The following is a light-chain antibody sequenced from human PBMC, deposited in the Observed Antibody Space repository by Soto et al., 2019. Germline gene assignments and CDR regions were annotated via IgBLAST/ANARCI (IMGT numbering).Light chain of an antibody. J-gene: IGKJ3*01. CDR1: QSITTY. CDR2: AAS. CDR3: QQGSSTPFT. V-gene: IGKV1-39*01. Sequence: DIQMTQSPSSLSASVGDRVTITCRASQSITTYLNWYQHKPGKAPKLLICAASSLPSGVPSRFSGSGSGTEFTLTISSLQPEDSATYYCQQGSSTPFTFVPGTKVDIK.